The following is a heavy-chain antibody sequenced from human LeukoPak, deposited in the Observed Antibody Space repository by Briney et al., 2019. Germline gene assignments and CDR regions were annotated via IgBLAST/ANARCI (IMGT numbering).Heavy chain of an antibody. V-gene: IGHV1-58*02. D-gene: IGHD1-26*01. CDR3: AAGPLSGSYYYYYGMDV. CDR1: GFTFTSSA. Sequence: ASVKVSCKASGFTFTSSAMQWVRQARGQRLEWIGWIVVGSGNTNYAQKFQERVTITRDMSTSTAYMELSSLRSEGTAVYYCAAGPLSGSYYYYYGMDVWGQGTTVTVSS. J-gene: IGHJ6*02. CDR2: IVVGSGNT.